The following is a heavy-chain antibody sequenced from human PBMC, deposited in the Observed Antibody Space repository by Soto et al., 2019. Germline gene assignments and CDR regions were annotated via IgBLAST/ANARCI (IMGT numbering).Heavy chain of an antibody. CDR2: ISYDGSNK. V-gene: IGHV3-30*18. D-gene: IGHD4-17*01. J-gene: IGHJ4*02. CDR1: GFTFSSYG. CDR3: AKDYGDYEYYFDY. Sequence: GGSLRLFCAASGFTFSSYGMHWVRQAPGKGLEWVAVISYDGSNKYYADSVKGRFTISRDNSKNTLYLQMNSLRAEDTAVYYCAKDYGDYEYYFDYWGQGTLVTVSS.